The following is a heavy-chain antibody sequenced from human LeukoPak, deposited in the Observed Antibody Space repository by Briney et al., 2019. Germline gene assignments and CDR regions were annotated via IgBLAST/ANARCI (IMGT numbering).Heavy chain of an antibody. CDR1: GFTFSSYG. CDR2: IRYDGSNK. V-gene: IGHV3-30*02. D-gene: IGHD3-3*01. Sequence: GGSLRLSCAASGFTFSSYGMHWVRQAPGKGLEWVAFIRYDGSNKYYADSVKGRFTISRDNSKNTLYLQMNSLRAEDTAVYYCARAPDYDFWSGYTFDIWGQGTMVTVSS. J-gene: IGHJ3*02. CDR3: ARAPDYDFWSGYTFDI.